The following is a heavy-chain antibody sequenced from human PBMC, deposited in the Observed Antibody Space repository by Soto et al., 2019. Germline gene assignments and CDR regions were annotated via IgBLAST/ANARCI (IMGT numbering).Heavy chain of an antibody. Sequence: PGGSLRLSCAASGFTFSSYGMHWVRQAPGKGLEWVAVIWYDGSNKYYADSVKGRFTISRDNSKNTLYLQMNSLRAEDTAVYYCAREALLEWLPQFDYWGQGTLVTVSS. V-gene: IGHV3-33*01. J-gene: IGHJ4*02. CDR2: IWYDGSNK. CDR1: GFTFSSYG. D-gene: IGHD3-3*01. CDR3: AREALLEWLPQFDY.